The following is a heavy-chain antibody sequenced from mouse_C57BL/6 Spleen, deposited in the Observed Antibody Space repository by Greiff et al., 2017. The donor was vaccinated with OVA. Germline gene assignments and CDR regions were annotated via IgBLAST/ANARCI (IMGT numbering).Heavy chain of an antibody. CDR2: INPSSGYT. V-gene: IGHV1-4*01. CDR1: GYTFTSYT. Sequence: VQLHQSGAELARPGASVKMSCKASGYTFTSYTMHWVKQRPGQGLEWIGYINPSSGYTKYNQKFKDKATLTADKSSSTAYMQLSSLTSEDSAVYYCAREGYYYGSPYYFDYWGQGTTLTVSS. CDR3: AREGYYYGSPYYFDY. D-gene: IGHD1-1*01. J-gene: IGHJ2*01.